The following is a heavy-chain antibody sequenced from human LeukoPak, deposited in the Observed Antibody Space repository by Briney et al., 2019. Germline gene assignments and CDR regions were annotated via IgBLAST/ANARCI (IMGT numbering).Heavy chain of an antibody. CDR1: GGYISSYY. D-gene: IGHD6-19*01. V-gene: IGHV4-59*08. J-gene: IGHJ4*02. CDR3: ARHGSDWAFDF. Sequence: PSETLSLTCTVSGGYISSYYWSWLRQSPGKALEWIGYIYYNGSPNYNPSLKSRVTISIDTSKNQFSLKLSSVTATDTAVYYCARHGSDWAFDFWGRGTLVTVSS. CDR2: IYYNGSP.